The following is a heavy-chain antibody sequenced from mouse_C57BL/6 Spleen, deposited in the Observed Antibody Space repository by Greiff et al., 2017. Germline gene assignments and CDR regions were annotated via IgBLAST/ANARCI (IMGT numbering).Heavy chain of an antibody. CDR2: IHPSDSDT. J-gene: IGHJ2*01. CDR3: AIGEIYCDY. CDR1: GSTFPSYW. Sequence: QVQLQQPGAELVKPGASVKVSCKASGSTFPSYWMHWVKQRPGQGLEWIGRIHPSDSDTNYNQKFKGKATLTVDKSSSQAYMQLSSLTSADSAVYYCAIGEIYCDYWGQGTTLTVSS. D-gene: IGHD2-13*01. V-gene: IGHV1-74*01.